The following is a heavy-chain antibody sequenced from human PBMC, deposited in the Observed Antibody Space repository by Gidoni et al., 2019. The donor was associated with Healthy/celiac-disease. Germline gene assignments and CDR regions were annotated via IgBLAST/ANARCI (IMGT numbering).Heavy chain of an antibody. CDR1: GFTFSSYG. CDR2: IWYDGSNK. V-gene: IGHV3-33*01. D-gene: IGHD3-22*01. CDR3: AREGSGYSFDY. J-gene: IGHJ4*02. Sequence: QVQLVESGGGVVQPGRSLRLSCAASGFTFSSYGMHWVRQAPGKGLEWVAVIWYDGSNKYYADSVKGRFTISRDNSKNTLYLQMNSLRAEDTAVYYCAREGSGYSFDYWGQGTLVTVSS.